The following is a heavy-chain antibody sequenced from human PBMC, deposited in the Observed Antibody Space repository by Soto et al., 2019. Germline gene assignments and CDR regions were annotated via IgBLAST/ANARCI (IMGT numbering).Heavy chain of an antibody. D-gene: IGHD6-6*01. CDR2: ISGSGGTI. CDR1: GFTFSNYA. V-gene: IGHV3-23*01. Sequence: PGGSLRLSCAASGFTFSNYAMSWVRQAPGKXLEWVSGISGSGGTIYYADSVKGRFTISRDNSKNTLYLQMNSLRAEDTAIYFCAKDQVAARRYYYYGMDVWGQGTTVTVSS. J-gene: IGHJ6*02. CDR3: AKDQVAARRYYYYGMDV.